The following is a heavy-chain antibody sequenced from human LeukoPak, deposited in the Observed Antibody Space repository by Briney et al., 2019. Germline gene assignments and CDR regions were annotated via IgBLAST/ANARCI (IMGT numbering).Heavy chain of an antibody. D-gene: IGHD1-26*01. CDR1: GYTFTGYY. CDR3: ARDGWSGSYPDN. J-gene: IGHJ4*02. V-gene: IGHV1-2*06. CDR2: INPNSGGT. Sequence: ASVKVSCKASGYTFTGYYMHWVRQAPGQGLEWMGRINPNSGGTNYAQKFQGRVTMTRDTSISTAYMELSRLRSDDTAVYYCARDGWSGSYPDNWGQGTLVTVSS.